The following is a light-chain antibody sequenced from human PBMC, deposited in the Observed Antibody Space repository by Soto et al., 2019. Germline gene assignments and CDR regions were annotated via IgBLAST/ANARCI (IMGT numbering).Light chain of an antibody. CDR3: QRYGSSPGS. CDR2: GAS. J-gene: IGKJ2*01. V-gene: IGKV3-20*01. Sequence: EIVLTQSPVTLSLSPGERATLSCRASQSVSSSYLALYQQKPGQAPRLLIYGASSRATGIPDRFSGSGSGTDFTLTISRLEPEDFAVYYCQRYGSSPGSFGQGTKLEIK. CDR1: QSVSSSY.